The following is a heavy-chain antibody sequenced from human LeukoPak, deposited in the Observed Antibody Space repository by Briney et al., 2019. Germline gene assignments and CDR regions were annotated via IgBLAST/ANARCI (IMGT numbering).Heavy chain of an antibody. CDR2: INHSGYT. CDR1: GVSFNDYY. V-gene: IGHV4-34*01. Sequence: SETLSLTCAVSGVSFNDYYWSWVRQTPGKGLEWIGEINHSGYTNDSPSLKSRVTLSIDTSRKQFSLNLRSVTVADTGVYYCTRMTAGHDYWGQGTLVTVSS. CDR3: TRMTAGHDY. D-gene: IGHD2-21*02. J-gene: IGHJ4*02.